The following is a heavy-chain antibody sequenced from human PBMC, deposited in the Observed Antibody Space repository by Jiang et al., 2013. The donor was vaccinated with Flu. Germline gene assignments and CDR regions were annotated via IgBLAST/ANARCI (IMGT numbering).Heavy chain of an antibody. CDR2: IYPGDSDT. CDR1: GYSFTSYW. J-gene: IGHJ4*02. CDR3: ARLRYYDFWSGYYKGALYFDY. V-gene: IGHV5-51*03. D-gene: IGHD3-3*01. Sequence: GAEVKKPGESLKISCKGSGYSFTSYWIGWVRQMPGKGLEWMGIIYPGDSDTRYSPSFQGQVTISADKSISTAYLQWSSLKASDTAMYYCARLRYYDFWSGYYKGALYFDYWGQGTLVTVSS.